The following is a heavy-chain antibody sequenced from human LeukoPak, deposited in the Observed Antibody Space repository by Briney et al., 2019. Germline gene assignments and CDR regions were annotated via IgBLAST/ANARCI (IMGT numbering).Heavy chain of an antibody. CDR1: GYSFTSYW. CDR2: IYPGDSDT. CDR3: AGSPLYYDSSGYYGDAFDI. V-gene: IGHV5-51*01. J-gene: IGHJ3*02. D-gene: IGHD3-22*01. Sequence: GESLKISCKGSGYSFTSYWIGWVRQMPGKGLECMGIIYPGDSDTRYSPSFQGQVTISADKSISTAYLQWSSLKASDTAMYYCAGSPLYYDSSGYYGDAFDIWGQGTMVTVSS.